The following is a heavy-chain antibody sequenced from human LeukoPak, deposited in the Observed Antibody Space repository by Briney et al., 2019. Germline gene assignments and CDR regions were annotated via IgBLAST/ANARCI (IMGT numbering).Heavy chain of an antibody. CDR1: GFTFSSYP. D-gene: IGHD3-16*01. CDR2: ISYDGSNK. J-gene: IGHJ4*02. V-gene: IGHV3-30-3*01. Sequence: PGRSLRLSCAAAGFTFSSYPMHSVRQAPGKGLEWVAVISYDGSNKYYADSVKGRFTISSDNSKNTLYLQMKSLRAEDTAVYYCARDTSRGAERYFDYWGQGTLVTVSS. CDR3: ARDTSRGAERYFDY.